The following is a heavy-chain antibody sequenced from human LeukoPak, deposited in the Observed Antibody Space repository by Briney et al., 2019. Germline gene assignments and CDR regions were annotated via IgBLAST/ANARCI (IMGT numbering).Heavy chain of an antibody. V-gene: IGHV1-18*01. CDR1: GYTFTNFG. Sequence: ASVKVSCKASGYTFTNFGISWVRQAPGQGLEWVGWISAYNGNTNYAQKLQGRVTMTTDTSTSTAYMELRSLRSDDTAVYYCARSSYCSSTSCFEYFPHWGQGTLVTVSS. D-gene: IGHD2-2*01. CDR2: ISAYNGNT. CDR3: ARSSYCSSTSCFEYFPH. J-gene: IGHJ1*01.